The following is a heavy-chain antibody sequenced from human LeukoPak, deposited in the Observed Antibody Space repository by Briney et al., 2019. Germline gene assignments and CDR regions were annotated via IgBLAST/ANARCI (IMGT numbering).Heavy chain of an antibody. D-gene: IGHD5-24*01. Sequence: GGSLRLSCAASGFAFSSHAMNWVRQAPGKGLEWVSSIGGIGASTYYADSVKGRFTISRDNSKNTLYLQMNSLRAEDTAVYYCAKVASRDGNQIDYWGQGTLVTVSS. CDR2: IGGIGAST. CDR3: AKVASRDGNQIDY. V-gene: IGHV3-23*01. CDR1: GFAFSSHA. J-gene: IGHJ4*02.